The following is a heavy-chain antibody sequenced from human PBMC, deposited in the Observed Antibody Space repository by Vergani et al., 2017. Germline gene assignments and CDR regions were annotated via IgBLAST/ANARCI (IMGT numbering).Heavy chain of an antibody. CDR3: ARDFYDSSGPSHY. J-gene: IGHJ4*02. CDR1: GFTFSSYA. V-gene: IGHV3-23*01. Sequence: EVQLLESGGGLVQPGGSLRLSCAASGFTFSSYAMNWVRQAPGKGLEWVSSISGSGGSTSYADSVKGRFTISRDNSENTLYLQMNSLRAEDTAVYYCARDFYDSSGPSHYWGQGTLVTVSS. CDR2: ISGSGGST. D-gene: IGHD3-22*01.